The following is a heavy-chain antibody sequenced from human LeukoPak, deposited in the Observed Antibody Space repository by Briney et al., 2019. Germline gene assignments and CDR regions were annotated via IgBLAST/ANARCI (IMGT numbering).Heavy chain of an antibody. V-gene: IGHV1-2*02. Sequence: GASVKVSCKASGYTFTGYYMHWVRQAPGQGLEWMGWINPNSGGTNYAQKFQGRVTMTRDTSISTAYMELSRLRSDDTAVYYCARAVGVPAAMRGIGYWGQGTLVTVSS. J-gene: IGHJ4*02. CDR2: INPNSGGT. CDR1: GYTFTGYY. D-gene: IGHD2-2*01. CDR3: ARAVGVPAAMRGIGY.